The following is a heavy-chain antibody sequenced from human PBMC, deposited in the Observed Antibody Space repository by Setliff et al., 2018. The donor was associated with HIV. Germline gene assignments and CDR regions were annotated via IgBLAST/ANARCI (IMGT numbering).Heavy chain of an antibody. CDR1: GYSFTDYY. D-gene: IGHD6-13*01. V-gene: IGHV1-2*02. J-gene: IGHJ4*02. CDR2: INPNNGGT. CDR3: ARSTDSSSFDY. Sequence: GASVKVSCKASGYSFTDYYIHWVRQAPGQGLEWMGWINPNNGGTNYAQKFQGRVTMTRDTSISTAYMELSRLRSDDTAVYYCARSTDSSSFDYWGQGTLVTVSS.